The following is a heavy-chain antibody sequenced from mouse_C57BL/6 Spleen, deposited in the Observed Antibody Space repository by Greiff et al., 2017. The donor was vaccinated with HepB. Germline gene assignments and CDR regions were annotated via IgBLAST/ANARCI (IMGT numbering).Heavy chain of an antibody. V-gene: IGHV1-61*01. CDR3: ARGTAWFAY. CDR1: GYTFTSYW. Sequence: QVHVKQPGAELVRPGSSVKLSCKASGYTFTSYWMDWVKQRPGQGLEWIGNIYPSDSETHYNQKFKDKATLTVDKSSSTAYMQLSSLTSEDSAVYYCARGTAWFAYWGQGTLVTVSA. J-gene: IGHJ3*01. D-gene: IGHD3-3*01. CDR2: IYPSDSET.